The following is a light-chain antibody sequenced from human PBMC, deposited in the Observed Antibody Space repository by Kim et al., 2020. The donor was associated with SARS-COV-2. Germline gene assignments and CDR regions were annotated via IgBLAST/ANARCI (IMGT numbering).Light chain of an antibody. Sequence: VTISCTGSSSNIGAGYDVHWYQQLPGTAPKLLIYGNSNRPSGVPDRFSGSKSGPSASLAITGLQAEDEADYYCQSYDSSLSGSVVFGGGTQLTVL. V-gene: IGLV1-40*01. CDR2: GNS. CDR3: QSYDSSLSGSVV. CDR1: SSNIGAGYD. J-gene: IGLJ2*01.